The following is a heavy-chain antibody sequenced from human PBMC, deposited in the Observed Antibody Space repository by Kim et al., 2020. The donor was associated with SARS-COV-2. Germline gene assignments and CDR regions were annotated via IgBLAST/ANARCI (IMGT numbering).Heavy chain of an antibody. Sequence: GGSLRLSCEASGFRSSNFWMSWVRQAPGKGLEWVATINRDGSLTFYLDSVRGRFTISRDNAKNSMSLQMNSLRVEDTAVYCSARLSGDDTIYDSWGQGTLDPCSS. CDR3: ARLSGDDTIYDS. J-gene: IGHJ4*02. CDR2: INRDGSLT. V-gene: IGHV3-7*01. D-gene: IGHD3-9*01. CDR1: GFRSSNFW.